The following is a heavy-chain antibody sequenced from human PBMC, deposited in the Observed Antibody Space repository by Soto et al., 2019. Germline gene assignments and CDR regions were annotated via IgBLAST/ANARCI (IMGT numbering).Heavy chain of an antibody. V-gene: IGHV3-7*01. Sequence: EVQLVESGGGLVQPGGSLRLSCAASGFTFSNHWMGWVRQAPGKGLEWVADIRPAGSQKYYLDSVKGRFTISRDNAQTSLYLLMDGMGAEDTAVSVCVRVQGYYRFDWWGQGNRVTVSS. D-gene: IGHD3-22*01. CDR3: VRVQGYYRFDW. CDR1: GFTFSNHW. CDR2: IRPAGSQK. J-gene: IGHJ4*02.